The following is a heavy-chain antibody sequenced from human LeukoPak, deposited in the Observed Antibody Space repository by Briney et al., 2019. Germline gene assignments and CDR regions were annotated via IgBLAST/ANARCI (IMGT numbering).Heavy chain of an antibody. V-gene: IGHV3-43*02. CDR2: IRGDSGST. CDR1: GFTFDDYA. D-gene: IGHD3-10*01. Sequence: GGSLRLSCAASGFTFDDYAMHWVRQAPGKGLEWVSLIRGDSGSTYYADSVKGRFTISRDNSKNSLYLQMNSLRTEDTALYYCAKDGGYYGSGSLYYYYGMDVWGQGTTVTVSS. J-gene: IGHJ6*02. CDR3: AKDGGYYGSGSLYYYYGMDV.